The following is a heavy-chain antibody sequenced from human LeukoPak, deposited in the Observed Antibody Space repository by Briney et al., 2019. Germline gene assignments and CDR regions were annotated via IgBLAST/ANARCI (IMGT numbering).Heavy chain of an antibody. CDR1: GFNFRTYD. J-gene: IGHJ4*02. D-gene: IGHD2-8*01. Sequence: PGGSLRLSYASSGFNFRTYDMSWIRQAPGKGLEWMAGISGSSYTTHYAGSVKGRFTISRDNSKNTLFLQMDNLRVEGTAVYYCAKLPIMLALNRIEFWSQGSLVTVTS. V-gene: IGHV3-23*01. CDR3: AKLPIMLALNRIEF. CDR2: ISGSSYTT.